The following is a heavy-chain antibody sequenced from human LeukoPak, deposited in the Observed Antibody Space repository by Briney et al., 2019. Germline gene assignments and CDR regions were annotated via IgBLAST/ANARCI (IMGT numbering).Heavy chain of an antibody. D-gene: IGHD1-26*01. CDR3: ARVRVGATFDD. CDR2: IYYSGGT. CDR1: RGSVSCGSYY. V-gene: IGHV4-61*01. J-gene: IGHJ4*02. Sequence: SETLSLTCTVSRGSVSCGSYYWSCIRQPPGKGLEWIGYIYYSGGTNYNPSLKSRVTISVDTSKNQFYLNLTSVTAADTAVYSCARVRVGATFDDWGQGTLVTVSS.